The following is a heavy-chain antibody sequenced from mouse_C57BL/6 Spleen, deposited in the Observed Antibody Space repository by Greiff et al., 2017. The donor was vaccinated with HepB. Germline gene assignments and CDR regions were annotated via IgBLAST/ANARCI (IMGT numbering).Heavy chain of an antibody. Sequence: QVQLQQPGAELVMPGASVKLSCKASGYTFTSYWVHWVKQRPGQGLEWIGEIDPSDSYTNYNQKFKGKSTLTVDKSSSTAYMQLSSLTSEDSAVYYCARRGNAYFDVWGTGTTVTVSS. V-gene: IGHV1-69*01. D-gene: IGHD2-1*01. CDR2: IDPSDSYT. CDR1: GYTFTSYW. J-gene: IGHJ1*03. CDR3: ARRGNAYFDV.